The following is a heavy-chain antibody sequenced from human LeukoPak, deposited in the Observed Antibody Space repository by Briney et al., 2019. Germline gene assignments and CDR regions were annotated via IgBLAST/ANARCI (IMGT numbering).Heavy chain of an antibody. CDR3: ARTGRRGYFDF. CDR1: GASISDYY. CDR2: LLYRGST. J-gene: IGHJ2*01. V-gene: IGHV4-59*01. Sequence: SETLSLTCNVSGASISDYYWSWVRQSPEKGLEWIVSLLYRGSTHYNPSLRSRVAISHDTSNNQFSLKLTSVTTTDTAVYYCARTGRRGYFDFWGRGALVTVSS. D-gene: IGHD1-14*01.